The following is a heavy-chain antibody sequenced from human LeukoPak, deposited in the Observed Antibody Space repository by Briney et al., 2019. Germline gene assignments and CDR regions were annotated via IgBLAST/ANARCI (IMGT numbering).Heavy chain of an antibody. CDR3: ARLKGPNSWSSRSSSSLSNWFDP. Sequence: RAGASLQISCKGSGSIFTSYWIGWVRQLPGKGLEWMGIIYPGDSDTTYSPSFQGQVTISADKSISTAYLQWSSLKASDTAMYYCARLKGPNSWSSRSSSSLSNWFDPWGQGTLVTVSS. V-gene: IGHV5-51*01. CDR1: GSIFTSYW. CDR2: IYPGDSDT. D-gene: IGHD6-6*01. J-gene: IGHJ5*02.